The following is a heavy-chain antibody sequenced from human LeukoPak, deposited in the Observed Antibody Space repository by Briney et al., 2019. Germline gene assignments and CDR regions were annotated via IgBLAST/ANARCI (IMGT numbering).Heavy chain of an antibody. D-gene: IGHD2-21*02. V-gene: IGHV4-59*08. Sequence: PSETLSLTCTVSGGSISSYYWSWIRQPPGKGLEWIGYIYYSGSTNYSPSLKSRVTISVDTSKNQFSLKLSSVTAADTAVYYCARSLVVVTALDWYFDLWGRGTLVTVSS. CDR3: ARSLVVVTALDWYFDL. CDR1: GGSISSYY. CDR2: IYYSGST. J-gene: IGHJ2*01.